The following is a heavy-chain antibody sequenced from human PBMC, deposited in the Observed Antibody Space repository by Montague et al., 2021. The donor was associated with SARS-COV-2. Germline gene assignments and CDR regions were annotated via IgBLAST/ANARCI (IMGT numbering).Heavy chain of an antibody. V-gene: IGHV3-33*01. CDR1: GFTFSNSG. CDR3: ARASSPGGDAFDM. Sequence: SLRLSWAASGFTFSNSGMHWVRQAPGKGLEWVASIWYDGSNEHYADSVKGRFAVSRDNSKNSLYLQMNNLRAEDTAVFYCARASSPGGDAFDMWGQGTMVTVSP. D-gene: IGHD3-16*02. J-gene: IGHJ3*02. CDR2: IWYDGSNE.